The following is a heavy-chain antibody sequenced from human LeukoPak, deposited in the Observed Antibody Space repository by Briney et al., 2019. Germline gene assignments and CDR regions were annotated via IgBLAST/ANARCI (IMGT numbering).Heavy chain of an antibody. CDR2: ISSSSSDI. V-gene: IGHV3-21*01. CDR1: GFTFSSYT. Sequence: QSGGSLRLSCAASGFTFSSYTMKWVRQAPGKGLEWVSSISSSSSDIFYADSVKGRFTISRDNAKNSLYLQMNSLRAEDTAVYYCARAGSSGWYVPKSGLNWFDPWGQGTLVTVSS. J-gene: IGHJ5*02. CDR3: ARAGSSGWYVPKSGLNWFDP. D-gene: IGHD6-19*01.